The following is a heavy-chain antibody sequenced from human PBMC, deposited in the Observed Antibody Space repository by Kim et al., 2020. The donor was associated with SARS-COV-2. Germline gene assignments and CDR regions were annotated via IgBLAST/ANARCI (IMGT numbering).Heavy chain of an antibody. J-gene: IGHJ6*02. D-gene: IGHD3-10*01. CDR2: ISAYNGNT. CDR1: GYTFTSYG. Sequence: ASVKVSCKASGYTFTSYGISWVRQAPGQGLEWMGWISAYNGNTNYAQKLQGRVTMTTDTSTSTAYMELRSLRSDDTAVYYCARGPITMVRGVIITSISRGMDVWGQGTTVTVSS. CDR3: ARGPITMVRGVIITSISRGMDV. V-gene: IGHV1-18*01.